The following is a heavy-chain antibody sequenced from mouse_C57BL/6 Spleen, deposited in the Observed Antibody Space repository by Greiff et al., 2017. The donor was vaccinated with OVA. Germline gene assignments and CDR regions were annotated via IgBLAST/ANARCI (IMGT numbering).Heavy chain of an antibody. Sequence: VQLQQSGAELVRPGTSVKMSCKASGYTFTNYWIGWAKQRPGHGLEWIGDIYPGGGYTNYNEKFKGKATLTADKSSSTAYMQFSSLTSEDSAIYYCARSGIYYGNYYFDYGGQGTTLTVSS. V-gene: IGHV1-63*01. CDR3: ARSGIYYGNYYFDY. CDR1: GYTFTNYW. J-gene: IGHJ2*01. CDR2: IYPGGGYT. D-gene: IGHD2-1*01.